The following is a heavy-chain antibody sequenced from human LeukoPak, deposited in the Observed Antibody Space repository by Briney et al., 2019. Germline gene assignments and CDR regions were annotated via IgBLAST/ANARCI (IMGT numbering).Heavy chain of an antibody. Sequence: GGSLRLSCAASGFTFSTYSMNWVRQAPGKGLEWVSSIRSSSSYIYYADSVKGRFTISRDNAKNSLYLQMNSLRAEDTAVYYCARDGYQLLPLYYYYYGMDVWGQGTTVTVSS. V-gene: IGHV3-21*01. CDR3: ARDGYQLLPLYYYYYGMDV. CDR1: GFTFSTYS. J-gene: IGHJ6*02. CDR2: IRSSSSYI. D-gene: IGHD2-2*01.